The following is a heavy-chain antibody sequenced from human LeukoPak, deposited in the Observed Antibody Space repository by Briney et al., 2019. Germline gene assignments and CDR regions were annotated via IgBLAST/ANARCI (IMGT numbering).Heavy chain of an antibody. CDR3: ARYSYGPILYYFDY. CDR1: GGSFSSYY. D-gene: IGHD5-18*01. V-gene: IGHV4-34*01. J-gene: IGHJ4*02. Sequence: RASETLSLTCAVYGGSFSSYYWSWIRQPPGKGLEWIGEINDSGRTKYNPSLKSRVTISVDTSKNQFSLKLSSVTAADTAVYYCARYSYGPILYYFDYWGQGTLVTVSS. CDR2: INDSGRT.